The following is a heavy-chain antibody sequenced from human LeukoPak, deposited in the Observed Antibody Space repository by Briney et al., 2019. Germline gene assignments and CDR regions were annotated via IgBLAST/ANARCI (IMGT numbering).Heavy chain of an antibody. CDR3: ARSIVGAQDGDWFDP. V-gene: IGHV4-59*01. D-gene: IGHD1-26*01. CDR2: IYHSGST. J-gene: IGHJ5*02. CDR1: GGSISSYY. Sequence: SETLSLTCTVSGGSISSYYWSWIRQPPGKGLEWLGYIYHSGSTNYNSSLKSRVTISVDTSKNQFSLKLSSVTAADTAVYYCARSIVGAQDGDWFDPWGQGTLVTVSS.